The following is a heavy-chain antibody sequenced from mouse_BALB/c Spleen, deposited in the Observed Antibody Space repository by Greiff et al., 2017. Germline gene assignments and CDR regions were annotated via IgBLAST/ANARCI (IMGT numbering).Heavy chain of an antibody. D-gene: IGHD2-14*01. V-gene: IGHV5-12-1*01. J-gene: IGHJ2*01. CDR3: ARHTRPYDGVYYFDY. CDR1: GFAFSSYD. Sequence: VQLVESGGGLVKPGGSLKLSCAASGFAFSSYDMSWVRQTPEKRLEWVAYISSGGGSTYYPDTVKGRFTISRDNAKNTLYLQMSSLKSEDTAMYYCARHTRPYDGVYYFDYWGQGTTLTVSS. CDR2: ISSGGGST.